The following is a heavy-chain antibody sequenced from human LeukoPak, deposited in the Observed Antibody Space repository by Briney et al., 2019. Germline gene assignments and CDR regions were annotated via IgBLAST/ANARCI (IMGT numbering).Heavy chain of an antibody. D-gene: IGHD3-22*01. CDR1: GFAFSSYG. CDR3: AKIQSDYYYDSSGYYWGSYYFDY. V-gene: IGHV3-30*02. Sequence: GGSLRLSCAASGFAFSSYGMHWGRQAPGKGLEWVAVIRYDGSNKYYADSVKGRFTISRDNSKNTLYLQMNSLRAEDTAVYYCAKIQSDYYYDSSGYYWGSYYFDYWGQGTLVTVSS. J-gene: IGHJ4*02. CDR2: IRYDGSNK.